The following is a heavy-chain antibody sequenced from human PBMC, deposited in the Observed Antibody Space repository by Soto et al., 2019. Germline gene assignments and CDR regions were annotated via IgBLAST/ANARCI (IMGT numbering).Heavy chain of an antibody. J-gene: IGHJ5*01. V-gene: IGHV4-59*12. CDR3: ARARHSVTVAGSWSES. CDR2: IHSGGVT. Sequence: SEILSLTYHVSGASSTDDGWTWVRQPXGMRLEWIGYIHSGGVTNYNPSLKSRLPMSLDTSKNQVSLRLRGVTAADTAVYYCARARHSVTVAGSWSESGGQGTLVTVSS. CDR1: GASSTDDG. D-gene: IGHD6-19*01.